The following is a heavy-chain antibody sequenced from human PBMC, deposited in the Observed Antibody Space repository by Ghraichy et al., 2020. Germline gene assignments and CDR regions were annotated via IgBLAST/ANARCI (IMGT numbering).Heavy chain of an antibody. V-gene: IGHV1-8*01. J-gene: IGHJ5*02. CDR3: ARDYGGNSGWFDP. CDR1: GYTFTSYD. Sequence: ASVKVSCKASGYTFTSYDINWVRQATGQGLEWVGWMSPNSGNTGYAQKFQGRVTMTRSTSISTAYMELNNLISEDTAVYYCARDYGGNSGWFDPWGQGTLVTVSS. D-gene: IGHD4-23*01. CDR2: MSPNSGNT.